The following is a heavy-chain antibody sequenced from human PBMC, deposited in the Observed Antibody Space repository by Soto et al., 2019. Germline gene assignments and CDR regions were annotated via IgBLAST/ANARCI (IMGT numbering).Heavy chain of an antibody. CDR3: ARLQYYYDSSGYPGEDYYYGMDV. J-gene: IGHJ6*02. V-gene: IGHV5-10-1*01. D-gene: IGHD3-22*01. CDR1: GYSFTSYW. CDR2: IDPSDSYT. Sequence: PGESLKISCKGSGYSFTSYWISWVRQMPGKGLEWMGRIDPSDSYTNYSPSFQGHVTISADKSISTAYLQWSSLKASDTAMYYCARLQYYYDSSGYPGEDYYYGMDVWGQGTTVTVSS.